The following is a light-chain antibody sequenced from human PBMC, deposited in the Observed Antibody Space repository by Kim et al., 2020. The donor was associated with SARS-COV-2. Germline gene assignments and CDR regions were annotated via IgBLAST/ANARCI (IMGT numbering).Light chain of an antibody. CDR2: DAS. J-gene: IGKJ5*01. CDR1: QSDSIY. CDR3: QQRSNWPIT. Sequence: LAPGDRATLSCRDSQSDSIYLAGYQQKPGQAPRLLNYDASNRAAGIPARFSSSESGTDVTLTISSLEPEEFAVYYWQQRSNWPITFGQGTRLEIK. V-gene: IGKV3-11*01.